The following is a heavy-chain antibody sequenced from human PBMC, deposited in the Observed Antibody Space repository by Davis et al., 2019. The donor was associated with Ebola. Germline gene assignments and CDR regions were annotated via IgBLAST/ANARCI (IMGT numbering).Heavy chain of an antibody. Sequence: GGSLRLSCAASGFTFTTSTMNWVRQAPGKGLQWVLSISTSSIYTFYADSVKGRFTVSRDDDKKLLFLQMNNLRDEDTAVYYCARDSGTVFDIVTTNPYFDIWGQGSLVAVSS. CDR3: ARDSGTVFDIVTTNPYFDI. CDR2: ISTSSIYT. V-gene: IGHV3-21*01. CDR1: GFTFTTST. D-gene: IGHD3-10*01. J-gene: IGHJ4*02.